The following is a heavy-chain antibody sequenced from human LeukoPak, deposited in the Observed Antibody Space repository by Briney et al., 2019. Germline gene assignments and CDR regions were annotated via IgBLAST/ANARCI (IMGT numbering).Heavy chain of an antibody. CDR3: ATVRGSGSYYNGAFDI. CDR2: FDPEDGGT. J-gene: IGHJ3*02. V-gene: IGHV1-24*01. Sequence: ASVKVSCKVSGYTLTELSMHWVRQAPGKGLEWMGGFDPEDGGTIYAQKFQGRVTMTEDTSTDTAYMELSSLRSEDTAVYYCATVRGSGSYYNGAFDIWGQGTMVTVSS. CDR1: GYTLTELS. D-gene: IGHD3-10*01.